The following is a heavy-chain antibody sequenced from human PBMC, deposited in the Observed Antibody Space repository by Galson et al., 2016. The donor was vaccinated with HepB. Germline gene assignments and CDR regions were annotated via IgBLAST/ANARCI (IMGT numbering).Heavy chain of an antibody. D-gene: IGHD6-13*01. J-gene: IGHJ1*01. CDR1: ASTRHA. CDR3: VAAPGGGRYFHH. V-gene: IGHV3-23*01. CDR2: ISGSGVTT. Sequence: SLRLSCAASASTRHAMSWVRQAPGKGLEWVSEISGSGVTTYYADSVKGRFTISRDNSKNTVFLQMSSLRVEDTAVYHCVAAPGGGRYFHHWGQGTLVTVSS.